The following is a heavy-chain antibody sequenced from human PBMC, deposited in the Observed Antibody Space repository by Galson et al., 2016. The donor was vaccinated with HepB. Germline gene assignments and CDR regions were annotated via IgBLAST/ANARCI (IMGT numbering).Heavy chain of an antibody. V-gene: IGHV4-4*02. J-gene: IGHJ4*02. CDR2: IYQTGTA. CDR3: ARGTLGTTATMAFDY. D-gene: IGHD1/OR15-1a*01. CDR1: GDSISNNYW. Sequence: SETLSLTCAVSGDSISNNYWWSWLRQSPGKGLGWLGEIYQTGTANYNPSFTSRATISVDKSKNQFSLRLASVTVADTAMYYCARGTLGTTATMAFDYWGQGTLVTVSS.